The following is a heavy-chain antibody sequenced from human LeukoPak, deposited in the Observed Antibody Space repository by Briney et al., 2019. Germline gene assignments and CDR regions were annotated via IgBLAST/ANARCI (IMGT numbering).Heavy chain of an antibody. CDR2: INQDASEE. V-gene: IGHV3-7*03. CDR3: ARGTYSSSSYYFDY. CDR1: GLTFSNYW. J-gene: IGHJ4*02. D-gene: IGHD6-6*01. Sequence: GGSLRLSCAASGLTFSNYWVTWVRQAPGKGLEWVANINQDASEEYYVESVKGRFAISRDNAKSSLYLQMNSLRADDTAVYYCARGTYSSSSYYFDYWGQGTLVTVSS.